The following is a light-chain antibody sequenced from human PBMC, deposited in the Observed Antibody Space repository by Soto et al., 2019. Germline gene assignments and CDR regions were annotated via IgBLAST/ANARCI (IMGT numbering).Light chain of an antibody. CDR3: QQSYSIPFT. V-gene: IGKV1-39*01. CDR1: QTISSY. J-gene: IGKJ3*01. Sequence: DIQMTQSPSSLSASVGDRVIITCRASQTISSYLNWYQQKPGKAPKLLIYAASNLQSGVPSRFSGSGSGTDFTLTISSLQPADFATYYCQQSYSIPFTFGPGTKVDIK. CDR2: AAS.